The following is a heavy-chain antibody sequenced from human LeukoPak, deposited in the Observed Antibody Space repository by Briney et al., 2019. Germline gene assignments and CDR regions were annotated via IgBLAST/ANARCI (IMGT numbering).Heavy chain of an antibody. CDR1: GYTFASYG. J-gene: IGHJ5*02. D-gene: IGHD1-14*01. CDR3: ARAGWSLGP. CDR2: ISVYSGNT. V-gene: IGHV1-18*01. Sequence: ASVKVSCKASGYTFASYGVTWVRQAPGQGPEWMAWISVYSGNTEYAQKFQDRVTLTADTYTSTVYMELRGLRSDDTAVYYCARAGWSLGPWGQGTLVTVSS.